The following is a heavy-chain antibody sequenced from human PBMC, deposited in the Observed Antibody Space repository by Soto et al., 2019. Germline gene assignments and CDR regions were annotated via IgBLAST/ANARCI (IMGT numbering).Heavy chain of an antibody. Sequence: PGGSLRLSCAASGFTLSAYVMAWVRQAPGKGLEWVSAIGGRDGTTYYADSAKGRFTISRDNSKNTLYLQMNILRTEDTAVFYCAKRGGEGFFDFWGQGTPVTVSS. V-gene: IGHV3-23*01. D-gene: IGHD3-16*01. CDR1: GFTLSAYV. CDR3: AKRGGEGFFDF. CDR2: IGGRDGTT. J-gene: IGHJ4*02.